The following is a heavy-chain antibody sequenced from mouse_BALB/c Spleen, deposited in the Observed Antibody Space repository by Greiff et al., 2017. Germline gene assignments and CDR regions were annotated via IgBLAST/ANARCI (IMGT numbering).Heavy chain of an antibody. J-gene: IGHJ2*01. CDR2: INPYNGDT. D-gene: IGHD2-3*01. CDR3: ARGDGHYFDY. Sequence: VQLKESGPELVKPGASVKISCKASGYSFTGYFMNWVMQSHGKSLEWIGRINPYNGDTFYNQKFKGKATLTVDKSSSTAHMELRSLASEDSAVYYCARGDGHYFDYWGQGTTLTVSS. V-gene: IGHV1-20*02. CDR1: GYSFTGYF.